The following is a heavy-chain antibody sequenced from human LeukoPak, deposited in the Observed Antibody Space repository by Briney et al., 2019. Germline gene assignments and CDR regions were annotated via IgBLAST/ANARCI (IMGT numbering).Heavy chain of an antibody. Sequence: SETLSLTCTVSGVSISSSSYYWVWIPQPPGKGLEWIVTIYYSGSTYYNPSLTSRVTISVDTSKNQFSLKLSSVTAAHTAVYYCARRYYDSSGVDYWGQGTLVTVSS. CDR3: ARRYYDSSGVDY. CDR2: IYYSGST. D-gene: IGHD3-22*01. CDR1: GVSISSSSYY. V-gene: IGHV4-39*01. J-gene: IGHJ4*02.